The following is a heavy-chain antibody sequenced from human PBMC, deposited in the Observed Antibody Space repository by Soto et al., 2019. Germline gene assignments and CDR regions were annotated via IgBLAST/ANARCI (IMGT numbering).Heavy chain of an antibody. CDR3: ARATRGYGSGPYYYGMNV. D-gene: IGHD3-10*01. CDR1: GGSISSGGYS. V-gene: IGHV4-30-2*01. Sequence: PSETLSLTCAVSGGSISSGGYSWSWIRQPPGKGLEWIGYIYHSGSTYYNPSLKSRVTISVDRSKNQFSLKLSSVTAADTAVYYCARATRGYGSGPYYYGMNVWGQGTTVTVSS. J-gene: IGHJ6*02. CDR2: IYHSGST.